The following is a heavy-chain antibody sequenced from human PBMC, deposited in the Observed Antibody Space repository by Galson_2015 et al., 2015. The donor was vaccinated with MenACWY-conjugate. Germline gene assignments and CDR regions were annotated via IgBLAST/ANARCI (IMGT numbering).Heavy chain of an antibody. CDR1: GFTFTGYE. Sequence: SLRLSCAVSGFTFTGYEFNWVRQAPGKGLEWLSYISKSGSPIYYADSVKGRFTISRDNTKKSLFLQMNSLTAGDTAVYYCARVVTWIHQYYYYMDVWGKGTTVTVSS. D-gene: IGHD5-18*01. V-gene: IGHV3-48*03. CDR2: ISKSGSPI. CDR3: ARVVTWIHQYYYYMDV. J-gene: IGHJ6*03.